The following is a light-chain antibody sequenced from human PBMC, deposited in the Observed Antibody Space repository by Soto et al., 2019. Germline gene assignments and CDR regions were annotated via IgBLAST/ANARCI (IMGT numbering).Light chain of an antibody. CDR2: GAS. CDR3: KQYGSSPLT. J-gene: IGKJ4*01. CDR1: QSVSSSY. V-gene: IGKV3-20*01. Sequence: EIVLTQSPGTLSLSPGERATLSCRASQSVSSSYLAWYQQKPGQAPRLLIYGASSRATGIPDRFSGSGSGTDSTLTISRLEPEDFAVYYCKQYGSSPLTFGGGTKVEIK.